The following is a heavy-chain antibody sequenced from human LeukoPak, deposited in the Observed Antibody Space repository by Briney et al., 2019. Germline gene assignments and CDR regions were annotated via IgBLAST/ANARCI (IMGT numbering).Heavy chain of an antibody. J-gene: IGHJ4*02. D-gene: IGHD4-11*01. Sequence: GASVKVSCKASGYTFTGYYIHWVRQAPGQGLEWMGWINPNTGGTNYAQNFQGRVTMTRDTSISTAYMEVSRLRSDDTAVYYCARAVGYSIIPLSYWGQGTLVTVSS. V-gene: IGHV1-2*02. CDR3: ARAVGYSIIPLSY. CDR2: INPNTGGT. CDR1: GYTFTGYY.